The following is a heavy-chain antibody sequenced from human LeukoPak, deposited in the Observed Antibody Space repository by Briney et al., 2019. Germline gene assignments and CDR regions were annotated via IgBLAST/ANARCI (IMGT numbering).Heavy chain of an antibody. Sequence: SETLSLTCTVSGGSISSSSYYWGWIRQPPGKGLEWIGSIYYSGSTYYNPSLKSRVTISVDTSKNQFSLKLSSVTAADTAVYYCARIHLSPYDSRGPWGQGTPVTVSS. CDR3: ARIHLSPYDSRGP. CDR2: IYYSGST. J-gene: IGHJ5*02. D-gene: IGHD3-22*01. CDR1: GGSISSSSYY. V-gene: IGHV4-39*01.